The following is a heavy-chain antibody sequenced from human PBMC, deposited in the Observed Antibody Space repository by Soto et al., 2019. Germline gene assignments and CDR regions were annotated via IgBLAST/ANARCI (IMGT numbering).Heavy chain of an antibody. D-gene: IGHD3-3*01. Sequence: GGSLRLSCAASGFTSTFGSYFMSWVRQAPGKGLEWVSSISSSSSYIYYADSVKGRFTISRDNAKNSLYLQMNSLRAEDTAVYYCATIPRERFLEWLFAADLQYYYYGMDVWGQGTTVTVSS. CDR3: ATIPRERFLEWLFAADLQYYYYGMDV. CDR2: ISSSSSYI. J-gene: IGHJ6*02. V-gene: IGHV3-21*01. CDR1: GFTSTFGSYF.